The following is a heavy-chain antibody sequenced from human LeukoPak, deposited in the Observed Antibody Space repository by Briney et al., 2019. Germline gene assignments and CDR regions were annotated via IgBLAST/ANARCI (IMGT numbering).Heavy chain of an antibody. CDR2: ISRSGSTK. Sequence: RGSLRLSCAASGFTFSDYNMRWIRQAPGKVLEWVSSISRSGSTKYYVDSVKGRFTISRDNAKNSLFLQMNSLRAEDTAVYYCARVLRYCSGGNCYSGGLGYMDVWGKGTTVTISS. CDR1: GFTFSDYN. CDR3: ARVLRYCSGGNCYSGGLGYMDV. D-gene: IGHD2-15*01. J-gene: IGHJ6*03. V-gene: IGHV3-11*01.